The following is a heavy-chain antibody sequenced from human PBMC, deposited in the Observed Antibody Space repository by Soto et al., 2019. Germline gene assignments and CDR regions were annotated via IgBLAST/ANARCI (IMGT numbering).Heavy chain of an antibody. J-gene: IGHJ4*02. CDR3: ARDSDPAIPYFDY. V-gene: IGHV1-3*01. Sequence: GASVKVSCKASGYTFTSYAMHWVRQAPGQRLEWMGWINAGNGNTKYAQKLQGRVTMTTDTSTSTAYMELRSLRSDDTAVYYCARDSDPAIPYFDYWGQGTLVPVSS. CDR1: GYTFTSYA. CDR2: INAGNGNT. D-gene: IGHD3-10*01.